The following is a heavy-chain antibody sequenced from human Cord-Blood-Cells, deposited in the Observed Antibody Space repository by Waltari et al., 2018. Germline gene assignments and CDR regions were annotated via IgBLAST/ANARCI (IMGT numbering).Heavy chain of an antibody. V-gene: IGHV1-24*01. CDR3: AICPEGLLLLYFQH. D-gene: IGHD3-3*01. Sequence: QVQLVQSGAAVKKPGASVKLSCQVSGYTLTQLSMHWVRQAPGKGLEWMGGFDPEDGETIYAQKFQGRVTMTEDTSTDTAYMELSSLRSEDTAVYYCAICPEGLLLLYFQHWGQGTLVTVSS. CDR1: GYTLTQLS. CDR2: FDPEDGET. J-gene: IGHJ1*01.